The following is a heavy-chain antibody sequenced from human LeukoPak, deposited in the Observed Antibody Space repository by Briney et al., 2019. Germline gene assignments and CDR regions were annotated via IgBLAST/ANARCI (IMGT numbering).Heavy chain of an antibody. CDR2: IYYSGTT. D-gene: IGHD6-13*01. V-gene: IGHV4-59*01. J-gene: IGHJ4*02. CDR3: ARGVYIAAAQYGY. Sequence: SETLSLTCTVSGGSISSYYWSWIRQPPGKGLEWIGYIYYSGTTNYNPSFKSRVTISVDTSKNQFSLKLSSVTAADTAVYYCARGVYIAAAQYGYWGQGTLVTVSP. CDR1: GGSISSYY.